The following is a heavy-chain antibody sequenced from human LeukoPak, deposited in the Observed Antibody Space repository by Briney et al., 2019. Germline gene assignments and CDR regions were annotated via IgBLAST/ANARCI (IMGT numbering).Heavy chain of an antibody. J-gene: IGHJ5*02. D-gene: IGHD3-22*01. Sequence: GGSLRLSCAASGFTFDDYAMHWVRQAPGKGLEWVPGINWNSGRIGYADSVKGRFTISRDNAKNSLYLQMDSLRAEDTAFYYCAKDPAYDSSGYYVSWGQGTLVTVSS. CDR1: GFTFDDYA. V-gene: IGHV3-9*01. CDR2: INWNSGRI. CDR3: AKDPAYDSSGYYVS.